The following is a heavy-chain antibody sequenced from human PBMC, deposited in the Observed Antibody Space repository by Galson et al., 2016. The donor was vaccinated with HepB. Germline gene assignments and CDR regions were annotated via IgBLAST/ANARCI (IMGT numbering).Heavy chain of an antibody. D-gene: IGHD4-17*01. CDR1: GYTFTSYG. V-gene: IGHV1-18*01. J-gene: IGHJ3*01. Sequence: SVKVSCKASGYTFTSYGINWVRQAPGQGLEWMGWISAYNGNTNYAQKLQGRVNMNTDTSTTTAYMELTRLRTDDTAVYFCARARVGDYDTFDLWGQGTMVTVSS. CDR2: ISAYNGNT. CDR3: ARARVGDYDTFDL.